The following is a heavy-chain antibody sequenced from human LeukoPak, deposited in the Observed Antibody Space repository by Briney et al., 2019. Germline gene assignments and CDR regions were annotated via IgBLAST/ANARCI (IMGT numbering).Heavy chain of an antibody. J-gene: IGHJ4*02. CDR3: ARVATTNIYYLDY. CDR1: GYTFTSYY. D-gene: IGHD2/OR15-2a*01. V-gene: IGHV1-46*01. Sequence: GASAKVSCKASGYTFTSYYMHWVRQAPGQGLEWMGIINPSGGSTSYAQEFQGRVTMTRDMSPSTVYMELSSLGSEDTAVYYCARVATTNIYYLDYWRQGTLVSVSS. CDR2: INPSGGST.